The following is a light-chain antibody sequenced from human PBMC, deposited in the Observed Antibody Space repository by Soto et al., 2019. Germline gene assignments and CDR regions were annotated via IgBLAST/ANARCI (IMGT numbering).Light chain of an antibody. V-gene: IGLV4-69*01. J-gene: IGLJ2*01. CDR3: QTWGTAIHDVV. Sequence: QSVLTQSPSASASLGASVKLTCTLSSGHSSYAIAWHQQQPDKGPRYLMKLNSDGSHSKGDGIPDRFSGSSSGAERHLTISSLQSEDEADYYCQTWGTAIHDVVFGGGTKLTVL. CDR2: LNSDGSH. CDR1: SGHSSYA.